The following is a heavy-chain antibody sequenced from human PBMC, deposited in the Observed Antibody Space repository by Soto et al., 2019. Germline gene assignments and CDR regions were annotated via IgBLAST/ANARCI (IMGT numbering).Heavy chain of an antibody. D-gene: IGHD5-12*01. CDR3: VKGRPWDGYNSGHFDY. Sequence: EMKLLESGGGLVQPGGSLRLSCVASGFTFSTYAMSWVRQAPGKGLEWVSIVSTTGGTTYYADSVKGRFTISRDNSKNTLYLQMNGLRAEDTAIYYCVKGRPWDGYNSGHFDYWGQGTLVTVSS. V-gene: IGHV3-23*01. J-gene: IGHJ4*02. CDR2: VSTTGGTT. CDR1: GFTFSTYA.